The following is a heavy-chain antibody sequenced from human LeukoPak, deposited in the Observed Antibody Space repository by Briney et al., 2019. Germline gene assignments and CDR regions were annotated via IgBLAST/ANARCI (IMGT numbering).Heavy chain of an antibody. CDR3: ARDSGLAVSLYFDY. J-gene: IGHJ4*02. V-gene: IGHV1-18*01. D-gene: IGHD6-19*01. Sequence: ASVKVSCKASGYTFTSYGISWVRQAPGQGLEWMGWISAYNGNTNYAQKLQGRVTMTTDTSTSTAYMELRSLRSDDTAVYCCARDSGLAVSLYFDYWGQGALVTVSS. CDR1: GYTFTSYG. CDR2: ISAYNGNT.